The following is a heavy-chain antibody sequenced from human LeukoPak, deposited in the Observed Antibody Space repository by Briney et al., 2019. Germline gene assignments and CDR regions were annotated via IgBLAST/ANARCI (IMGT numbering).Heavy chain of an antibody. V-gene: IGHV4-34*01. CDR1: GGSFSGYY. CDR3: ASLYYDFWSGYPREDY. D-gene: IGHD3-3*01. Sequence: SETLSLTCAVHGGSFSGYYWSWIRQPPGKGLEWIGEINHSGSTNYNPSLKSRVTISVDTSKNQFSLKLSSVTAADTAVYYCASLYYDFWSGYPREDYWGQGTLVTVSS. CDR2: INHSGST. J-gene: IGHJ4*02.